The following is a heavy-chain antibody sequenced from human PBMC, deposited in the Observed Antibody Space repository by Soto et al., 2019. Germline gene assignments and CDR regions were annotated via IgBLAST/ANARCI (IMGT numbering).Heavy chain of an antibody. CDR1: GYTFTSYD. CDR3: ARTFIVVVAATRNYYYGMDV. Sequence: ASVKVSCKASGYTFTSYDINWVRQATGQGLEWMGWMNPNSGNTGYAQKFQGRVTMTRNTSISTAYMELSSLRSEDTAVYYCARTFIVVVAATRNYYYGMDVWGQGTTVTVS. D-gene: IGHD2-15*01. J-gene: IGHJ6*02. V-gene: IGHV1-8*01. CDR2: MNPNSGNT.